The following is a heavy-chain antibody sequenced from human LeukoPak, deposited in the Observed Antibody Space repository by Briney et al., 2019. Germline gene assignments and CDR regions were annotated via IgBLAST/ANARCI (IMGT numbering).Heavy chain of an antibody. CDR2: IYHSGST. V-gene: IGHV4-4*02. CDR1: GGSISSSNW. Sequence: SGTLPLTCAVSGGSISSSNWWSWVRQPPGKGLEWIGEIYHSGSTNYNPSLKSRVTISVDKSKNQFSLKLSSVTAADTAVYYCARGGITSLLNWFDPWGQGILVTVSS. CDR3: ARGGITSLLNWFDP. J-gene: IGHJ5*02. D-gene: IGHD3-16*01.